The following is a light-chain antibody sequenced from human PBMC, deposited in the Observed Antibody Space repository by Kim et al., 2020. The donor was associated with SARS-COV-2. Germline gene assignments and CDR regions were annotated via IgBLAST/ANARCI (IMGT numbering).Light chain of an antibody. CDR1: HSVSNR. CDR3: QHYHNWPPT. J-gene: IGKJ1*01. V-gene: IGKV3-15*01. CDR2: GAS. Sequence: GSPGERATRACRAMHSVSNRLAWYRKNPGQPPRLLIYGASNRAAGIPARFSGSGSGTEFTLTISSLQSEDFAVYHCQHYHNWPPTFGQGTKVDIK.